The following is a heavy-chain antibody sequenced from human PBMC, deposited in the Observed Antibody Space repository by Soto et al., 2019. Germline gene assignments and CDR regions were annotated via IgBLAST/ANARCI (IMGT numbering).Heavy chain of an antibody. Sequence: QLQLQESGPGLVKPSETLSLTCNVSGASISTTSHFWGWIRQPPGKGLEWIVSVYNSATKFYNPSLKSRVTISVDASKTQFSLTLTSVSAADTAVYYCASRIAVPAPSGYFQYWGQGTLVTVSS. J-gene: IGHJ4*02. V-gene: IGHV4-39*01. CDR1: GASISTTSHF. CDR3: ASRIAVPAPSGYFQY. CDR2: VYNSATK. D-gene: IGHD6-19*01.